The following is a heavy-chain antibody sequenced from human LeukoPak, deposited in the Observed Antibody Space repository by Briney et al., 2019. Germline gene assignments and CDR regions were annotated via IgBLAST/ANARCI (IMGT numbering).Heavy chain of an antibody. CDR3: AASITMIDDALDM. V-gene: IGHV3-23*01. Sequence: GSLRLSCAASGFMFSTYAMTWVRQAPGKGLEWVSIINGAGINTYHADSVKGRFTISRDNSKNTLYLQMSSLRVEDTALYYCAASITMIDDALDMXXXGTXXXXSS. D-gene: IGHD3-22*01. J-gene: IGHJ3*02. CDR1: GFMFSTYA. CDR2: INGAGINT.